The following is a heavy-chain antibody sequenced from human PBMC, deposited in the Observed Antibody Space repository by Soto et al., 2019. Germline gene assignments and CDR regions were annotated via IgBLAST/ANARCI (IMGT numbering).Heavy chain of an antibody. CDR3: ARERGILIADVGARLNWFDP. J-gene: IGHJ5*02. CDR2: IIPIFGTA. V-gene: IGHV1-69*01. CDR1: GGTFSSYA. D-gene: IGHD3-9*01. Sequence: QVQLVQSGAEVKKPGSSVKVSCKASGGTFSSYAISWVRQAPGQGLEWMGGIIPIFGTANYAQKFQGRVTITADESTSTAYMELSSLRSEDTAVYYCARERGILIADVGARLNWFDPWGQGTLVTVSS.